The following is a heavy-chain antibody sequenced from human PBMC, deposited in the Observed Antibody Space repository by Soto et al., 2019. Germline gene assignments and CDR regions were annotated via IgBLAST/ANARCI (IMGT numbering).Heavy chain of an antibody. CDR3: ARGADDFSSGYYYEY. Sequence: QVQLVQSGAEVKKPGASVTVSCKASGYTFSRHGISWVRQAPGQGLEWMAWSGNTNYAQKFQGRLTLTTNPSTRTAYMELRSLRSDDTAVYYCARGADDFSSGYYYEYWGQGTLVTVSS. CDR2: SGNT. D-gene: IGHD3-3*01. J-gene: IGHJ4*02. CDR1: GYTFSRHG. V-gene: IGHV1-18*04.